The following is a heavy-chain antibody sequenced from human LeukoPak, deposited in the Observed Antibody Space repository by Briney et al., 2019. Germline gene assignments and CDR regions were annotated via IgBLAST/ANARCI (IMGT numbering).Heavy chain of an antibody. V-gene: IGHV3-30*04. CDR2: ISYDGSNK. CDR3: AREGVSIAVAGYYFDY. D-gene: IGHD6-19*01. CDR1: GFTFSSYA. J-gene: IGHJ4*02. Sequence: PGRSLRLSCAASGFTFSSYAMHWVRQAPGKGLEWVAVISYDGSNKYYADSVKGRFTISRDNSKNTLYLQMNSLRAEDTAVYYCAREGVSIAVAGYYFDYWGQGTLVSVSS.